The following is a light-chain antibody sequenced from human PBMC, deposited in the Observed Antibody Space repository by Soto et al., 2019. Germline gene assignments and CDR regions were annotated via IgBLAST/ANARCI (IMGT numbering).Light chain of an antibody. CDR1: QSISSW. J-gene: IGKJ1*01. CDR3: QQYNSYSRT. CDR2: DAS. V-gene: IGKV1-5*01. Sequence: TQSPATLSLSPGERATLSCRASQSISSWLAWYQQKPGKAPKLLIYDASSLESGVPSRFSGSGSGTEFTLTISSLQPDDFATYYCQQYNSYSRTFGQGTKVDIK.